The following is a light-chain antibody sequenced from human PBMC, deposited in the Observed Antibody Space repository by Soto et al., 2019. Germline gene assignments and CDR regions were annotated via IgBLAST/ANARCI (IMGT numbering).Light chain of an antibody. V-gene: IGLV2-8*01. CDR1: KSDIGVYDY. J-gene: IGLJ1*01. CDR3: NSYRSTTPSYV. CDR2: EVV. Sequence: QSVLTQPPSASGSPGQSVTISCTGTKSDIGVYDYVSWYQHHPGKAPRLIIYEVVQRPSGVPDRFSGSKSGTSASLAITGLQAEDEADYFCNSYRSTTPSYVFGTGTKVTVL.